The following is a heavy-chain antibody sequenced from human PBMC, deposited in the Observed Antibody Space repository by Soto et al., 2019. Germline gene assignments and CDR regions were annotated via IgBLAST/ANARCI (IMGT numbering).Heavy chain of an antibody. D-gene: IGHD2-15*01. J-gene: IGHJ4*02. CDR3: GKILVGATRHTDADS. CDR2: IDNNGVT. CDR1: GGSVYSNGHY. V-gene: IGHV4-39*01. Sequence: PSETLSLTCIVSGGSVYSNGHYWGWIRQPPGKGLEWIGSIDNNGVTNYNSSLKSRVTISRDTSKNQFSLRLTSVTAADTAVYYCGKILVGATRHTDADSRGPGTLVTVSS.